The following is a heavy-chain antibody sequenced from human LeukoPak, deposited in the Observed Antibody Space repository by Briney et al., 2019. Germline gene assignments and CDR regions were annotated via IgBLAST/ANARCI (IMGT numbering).Heavy chain of an antibody. D-gene: IGHD6-19*01. CDR2: TYYRSKWYN. CDR1: GDSFSSNSAA. V-gene: IGHV6-1*01. J-gene: IGHJ4*02. CDR3: ARDSEGAHSSGWYVGRYFDY. Sequence: SQTLSLTCAISGDSFSSNSAAWNWIRQSPSRGLEWLGRTYYRSKWYNDYAVSVKSRITINPDTSKNQFSLQLNSVTPEDTAVYYCARDSEGAHSSGWYVGRYFDYWGQGTLVTVSS.